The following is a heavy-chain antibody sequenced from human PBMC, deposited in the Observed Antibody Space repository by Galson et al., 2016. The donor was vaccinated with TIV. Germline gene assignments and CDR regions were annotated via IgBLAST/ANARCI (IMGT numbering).Heavy chain of an antibody. J-gene: IGHJ5*02. CDR3: ARSRLGREVDIFDVIVVAGWFDP. Sequence: SVKVSCKASGYTFSDYNINWVRQAPGKGLEWMGWMNPKTFNTGSSQKFRGRLTMTRDTSISTAYMELRNLKSDDTAVYFCARSRLGREVDIFDVIVVAGWFDPWGQGTLVSVSS. CDR2: MNPKTFNT. CDR1: GYTFSDYN. V-gene: IGHV1-8*01. D-gene: IGHD3-3*02.